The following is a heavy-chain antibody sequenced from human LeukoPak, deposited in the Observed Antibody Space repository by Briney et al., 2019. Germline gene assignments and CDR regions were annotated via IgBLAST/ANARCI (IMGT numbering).Heavy chain of an antibody. Sequence: GGSLRLSCAASGFAFDIYSMNWVRQAPGKGLEWVSYISSSSGTTHYADSVKGRFTISRDNSKNTLYLQMNSLRAEDTAVYYCARDQYGRFDYWGQGTLVTVSS. CDR1: GFAFDIYS. V-gene: IGHV3-48*01. CDR3: ARDQYGRFDY. J-gene: IGHJ4*02. CDR2: ISSSSGTT. D-gene: IGHD4-17*01.